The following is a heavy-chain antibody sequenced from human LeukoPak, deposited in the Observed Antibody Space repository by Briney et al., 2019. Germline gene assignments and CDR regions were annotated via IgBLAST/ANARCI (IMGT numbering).Heavy chain of an antibody. Sequence: GGSLRLSCAASGFTFSSNYMSWVRQAPGKGLEWVSVIYSGGSTYYADSVKGRFTISGDNSKNTLYLQMNSLRAEDTAVYYCARGYCSGGSCYYFDYWGQGTLVTVSS. V-gene: IGHV3-53*01. D-gene: IGHD2-15*01. CDR1: GFTFSSNY. CDR3: ARGYCSGGSCYYFDY. J-gene: IGHJ4*02. CDR2: IYSGGST.